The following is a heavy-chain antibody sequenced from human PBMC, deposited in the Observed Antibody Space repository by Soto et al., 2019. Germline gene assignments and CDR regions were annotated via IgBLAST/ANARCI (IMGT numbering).Heavy chain of an antibody. D-gene: IGHD2-21*02. CDR1: GGTFSSYA. J-gene: IGHJ4*02. Sequence: QVQLVQSGAEVKKPGSSVKVSCKASGGTFSSYAISWVRQAPGQGLEWMGGIIPIFGTANYAQKFQGRVTITADESTSTAYRELSSLRSEDTAEDYCARDGVGTTRGPYFDYWGQGTLVTVSS. V-gene: IGHV1-69*01. CDR3: ARDGVGTTRGPYFDY. CDR2: IIPIFGTA.